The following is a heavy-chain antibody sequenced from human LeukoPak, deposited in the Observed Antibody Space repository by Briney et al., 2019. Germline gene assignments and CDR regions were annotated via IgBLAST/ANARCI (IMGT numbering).Heavy chain of an antibody. V-gene: IGHV3-30*18. CDR1: GFTFSSFG. CDR3: AKEVGWFNAFDV. D-gene: IGHD3-10*01. J-gene: IGHJ3*01. CDR2: ISSVGHTN. Sequence: GGSLRLSCAASGFTFSSFGMHWVRQAPGKGLEWVTAISSVGHTNKSADSVKGRFTISRDNSKNTLYLQMHSLREDDTAVYYCAKEVGWFNAFDVWGQGTMVTVSS.